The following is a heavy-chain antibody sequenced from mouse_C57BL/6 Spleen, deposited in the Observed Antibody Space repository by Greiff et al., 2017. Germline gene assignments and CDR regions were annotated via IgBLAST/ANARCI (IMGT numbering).Heavy chain of an antibody. J-gene: IGHJ3*01. V-gene: IGHV5-17*01. CDR2: ISSGSSTI. CDR3: ATYSPFAY. Sequence: EVNVVESGGGLVKPGGSLKLSCAASGFTFSDYGMHWVRQAPEKGLEWVAYISSGSSTIYYADTVKGRFTISRDNAKNTLFLKMTSLRSEDTAMYYCATYSPFAYWGQGTLVTVSA. D-gene: IGHD2-12*01. CDR1: GFTFSDYG.